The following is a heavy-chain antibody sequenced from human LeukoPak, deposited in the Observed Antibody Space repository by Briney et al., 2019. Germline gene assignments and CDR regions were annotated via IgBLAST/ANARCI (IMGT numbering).Heavy chain of an antibody. J-gene: IGHJ4*02. D-gene: IGHD2-15*01. Sequence: GGSLRLSCAASGFTVSSNYMNWVRQAPGRGLEWVSVVYSGGSTYYADSVKGRFTISRDNSKNTLYLQMNSLRVEYTALYHCARGCSDKKCYIPYWGQGTLVTVSS. CDR3: ARGCSDKKCYIPY. V-gene: IGHV3-53*01. CDR1: GFTVSSNY. CDR2: VYSGGST.